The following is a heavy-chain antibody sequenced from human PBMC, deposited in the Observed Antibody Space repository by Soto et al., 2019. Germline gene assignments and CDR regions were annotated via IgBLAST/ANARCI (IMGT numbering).Heavy chain of an antibody. D-gene: IGHD7-27*01. CDR3: VRLQTGIRPGWFDS. CDR1: AYSFTSHW. J-gene: IGHJ5*01. V-gene: IGHV5-51*01. CDR2: IYPGDSET. Sequence: GESLKISCKGSAYSFTSHWIGWVRQMPGKGLEWMGNIYPGDSETRYSPSFQGQVTISVDKSSNTAYVHWSSLKASDTAMYYCVRLQTGIRPGWFDSWGQGTLVTVSS.